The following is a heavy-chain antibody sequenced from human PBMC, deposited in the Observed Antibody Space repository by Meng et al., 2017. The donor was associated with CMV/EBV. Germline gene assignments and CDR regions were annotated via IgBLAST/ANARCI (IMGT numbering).Heavy chain of an antibody. CDR1: DGSLSSGDYY. CDR2: IYYSGST. J-gene: IGHJ4*02. D-gene: IGHD2-21*02. Sequence: VLVQVSGPALVTPSPTLPLSRTVSDGSLSSGDYYGRWTRQPPGKGLEWIWYIYYSGSTYYNPSLKSRVTISVDTSKNQFSLKLSSVTAADTAVYYCAREGDNPFDYWGQGTLVTVSS. CDR3: AREGDNPFDY. V-gene: IGHV4-30-4*08.